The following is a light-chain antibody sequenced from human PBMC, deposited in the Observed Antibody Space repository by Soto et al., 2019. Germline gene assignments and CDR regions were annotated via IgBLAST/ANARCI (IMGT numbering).Light chain of an antibody. CDR3: SSYSISSTYV. CDR2: DVN. J-gene: IGLJ1*01. V-gene: IGLV2-18*02. CDR1: SSEVSSYNR. Sequence: QSALTQPPSVSGSPGQSVAISCTGTSSEVSSYNRVSWYQQPPGTATKLMIYDVNNRPSGVPDRFSGSKSGNTASLTISGLQAEDEADYYCSSYSISSTYVFGTGTKVTVL.